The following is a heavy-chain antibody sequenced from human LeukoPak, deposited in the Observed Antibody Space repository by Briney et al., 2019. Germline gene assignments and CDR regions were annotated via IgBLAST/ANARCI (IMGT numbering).Heavy chain of an antibody. D-gene: IGHD3-10*01. Sequence: GRSLRPSWAAAGSIFSDHYIGCVRQPPGGGMEWVGCSRKKIQNYKTEYASTVKGRFTISRDESKNSLFLEMKSLQTEDTAMYYCVRVGPPGNDAFDIWGPGTLVTVSS. CDR2: SRKKIQNYKT. CDR3: VRVGPPGNDAFDI. V-gene: IGHV3-72*01. J-gene: IGHJ3*02. CDR1: GSIFSDHY.